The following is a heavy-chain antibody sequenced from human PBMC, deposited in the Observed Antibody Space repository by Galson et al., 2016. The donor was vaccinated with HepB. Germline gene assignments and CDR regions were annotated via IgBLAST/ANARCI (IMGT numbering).Heavy chain of an antibody. J-gene: IGHJ4*02. CDR1: GFIFSGSA. CDR3: TRGFCSSTSCYANDY. V-gene: IGHV3-73*01. D-gene: IGHD2-2*01. CDR2: IRSKANSYAT. Sequence: PRLSCAASGFIFSGSAMHWVRQASGKGLEWLGRIRSKANSYATTYAASVKGRFTISRDDSKNTAYLQMNSLKTEDTAMYYCTRGFCSSTSCYANDYWGQGTLVTVSS.